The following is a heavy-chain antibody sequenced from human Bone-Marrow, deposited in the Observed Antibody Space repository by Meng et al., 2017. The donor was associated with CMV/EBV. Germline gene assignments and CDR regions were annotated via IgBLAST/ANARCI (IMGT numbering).Heavy chain of an antibody. CDR2: ISAYNGNT. D-gene: IGHD3-3*01. Sequence: ASVKVSCKASGGTFSSYAISWVRQAPGQGLEWMGWISAYNGNTNYAQKLQGRVTMTTDTSTSTTYMELRSLRSDDTAVYYCGRRRHTILFDPWGQGKLVTVSS. V-gene: IGHV1-18*01. CDR1: GGTFSSYA. J-gene: IGHJ5*02. CDR3: GRRRHTILFDP.